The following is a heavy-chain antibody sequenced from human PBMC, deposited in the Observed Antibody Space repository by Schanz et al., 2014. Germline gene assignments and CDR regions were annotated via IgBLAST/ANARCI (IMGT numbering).Heavy chain of an antibody. J-gene: IGHJ4*02. CDR3: ATGPHIVVAFDY. V-gene: IGHV1-24*01. D-gene: IGHD2-21*01. CDR1: GYTVSALA. Sequence: QVQLVQSGGEVKKPGASVKVSCEISGYTVSALAMHWVRQAPGKGLEWLGGFDVEDGETIYAQKFQGRVTMTEDTSTGTAYMELRSLTSEDTAVYYCATGPHIVVAFDYWGQGTLVTVSS. CDR2: FDVEDGET.